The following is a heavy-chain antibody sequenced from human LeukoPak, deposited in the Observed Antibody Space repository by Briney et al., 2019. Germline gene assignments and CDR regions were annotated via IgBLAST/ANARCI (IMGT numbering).Heavy chain of an antibody. J-gene: IGHJ4*02. CDR2: IKQDGSEK. V-gene: IGHV3-7*01. D-gene: IGHD2-2*01. CDR1: GFTFSSYA. Sequence: GGSLRLSCAASGFTFSSYAMNWVRQAPGKGLEWVANIKQDGSEKHYVDSVKGRFTISRDNTKNSLYLQMNSLRAEDTAVYYCARAYQLPLFWGQGTLVTVSS. CDR3: ARAYQLPLF.